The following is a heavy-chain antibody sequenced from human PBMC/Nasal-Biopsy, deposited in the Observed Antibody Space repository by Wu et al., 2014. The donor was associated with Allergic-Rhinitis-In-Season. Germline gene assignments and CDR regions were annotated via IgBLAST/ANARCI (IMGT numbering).Heavy chain of an antibody. D-gene: IGHD3-22*01. V-gene: IGHV4-39*07. CDR1: GGSISSSSYY. Sequence: TLSLTCTVSGGSISSSSYYWGWIRQPPGKGLEWIGTIYYSGSTNYNPSLKSRVTISVDTSKNQFSLKLSSVTAADTAVYYCARVWSRSGLSFDIWGQGTMVTVSS. CDR2: IYYSGST. CDR3: ARVWSRSGLSFDI. J-gene: IGHJ3*02.